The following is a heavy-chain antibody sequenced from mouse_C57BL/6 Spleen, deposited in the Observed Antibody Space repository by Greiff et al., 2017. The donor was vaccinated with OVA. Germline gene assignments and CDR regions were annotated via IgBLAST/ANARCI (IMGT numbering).Heavy chain of an antibody. Sequence: QVQLKESGPELVKPGASVKISCKASGYAFSSSWMNWVKQRPGKGLEWIGRIYPGDGDTNYNGKFKGKATLTADKSSSTAYMQLSSLTSEDSAVYFCAAGDYYGSSYDYWGQGTTLTVSS. CDR3: AAGDYYGSSYDY. D-gene: IGHD1-1*01. V-gene: IGHV1-82*01. J-gene: IGHJ2*01. CDR2: IYPGDGDT. CDR1: GYAFSSSW.